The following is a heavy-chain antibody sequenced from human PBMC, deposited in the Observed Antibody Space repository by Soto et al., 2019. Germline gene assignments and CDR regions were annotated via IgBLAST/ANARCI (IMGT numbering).Heavy chain of an antibody. J-gene: IGHJ5*02. CDR1: GYTFTNYD. V-gene: IGHV1-8*01. CDR2: MNPNSGNT. Sequence: ASVKVSCKASGYTFTNYDINWVRQATGQGLEWMGWMNPNSGNTGYAQKFQGRVTMTRDTSITTAYMELSSLTSEDKALYYCFRARREKLATWGQGTQATVSS. CDR3: FRARREKLAT. D-gene: IGHD6-25*01.